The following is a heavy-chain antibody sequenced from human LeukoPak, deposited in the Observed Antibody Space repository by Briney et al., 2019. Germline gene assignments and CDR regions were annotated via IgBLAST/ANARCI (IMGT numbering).Heavy chain of an antibody. CDR1: GYTFTGYY. V-gene: IGHV1-2*02. D-gene: IGHD3-3*01. Sequence: ASVKVSCKASGYTFTGYYMHWVRRAPGQGLEWMGWINPNSGGTNYAQKFQGRVTMTRDTSISTAYMELSRLRSDDTAVYYCARYYDSLSHNWFDPWGQGTLVTVSS. CDR2: INPNSGGT. J-gene: IGHJ5*02. CDR3: ARYYDSLSHNWFDP.